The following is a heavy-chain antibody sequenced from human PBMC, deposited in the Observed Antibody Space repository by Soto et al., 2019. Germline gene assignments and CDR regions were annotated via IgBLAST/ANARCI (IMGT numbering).Heavy chain of an antibody. CDR2: VYPGDSQT. CDR3: ARQKGY. Sequence: GESLKISCKASGYTFTDAWIGWVRQMPGKGLEWMGVVYPGDSQTRYNPSFQGQITISADKSITTAYLQWTSLKASDSAMYYCARQKGYWGQGTLVTVSS. V-gene: IGHV5-51*01. J-gene: IGHJ4*02. CDR1: GYTFTDAW.